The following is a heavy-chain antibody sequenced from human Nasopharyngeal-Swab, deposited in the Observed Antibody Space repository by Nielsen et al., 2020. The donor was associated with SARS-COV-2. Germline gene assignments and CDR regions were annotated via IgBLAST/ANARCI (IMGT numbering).Heavy chain of an antibody. J-gene: IGHJ4*02. V-gene: IGHV4-59*08. CDR3: ARLYDSSTKLAY. Sequence: WIRQPPGKGLEWIGYIYYSGSTNYNPSLKSRVTISVDTSKNQFSLKLSSVTAADTAVYYCARLYDSSTKLAYWGQGTLVTVSS. D-gene: IGHD3-22*01. CDR2: IYYSGST.